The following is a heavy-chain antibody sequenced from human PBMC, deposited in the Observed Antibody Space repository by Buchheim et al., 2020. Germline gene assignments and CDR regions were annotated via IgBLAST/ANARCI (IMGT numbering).Heavy chain of an antibody. D-gene: IGHD3-10*01. CDR3: AKFIWAVSDYFYYGMDV. Sequence: EMQLVESGGGLVQPGGSLRLSCVASGFNFPSYGMNWVRKAPGKGLEWVSAISSGGDDTFYADSVKGRFTISRDSSKNTLYLQLNSLRAEDTAVYYCAKFIWAVSDYFYYGMDVWGQGTT. CDR1: GFNFPSYG. V-gene: IGHV3-23*04. J-gene: IGHJ6*02. CDR2: ISSGGDDT.